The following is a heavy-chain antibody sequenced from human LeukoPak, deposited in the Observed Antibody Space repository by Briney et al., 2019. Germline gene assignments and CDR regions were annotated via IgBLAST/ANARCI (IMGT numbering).Heavy chain of an antibody. J-gene: IGHJ4*02. D-gene: IGHD2-2*01. Sequence: PSETLSLTCTVSGGSISSSSYYWGWIRQPPGKGLEWVANIKKDGIEKYYVESVKGRFTISRDNAKNSLYLQMNSLRAEDTAVYYCARGRYSSRSGGYYFDIWGQGTLVTVSS. CDR1: GGSISSSSYY. V-gene: IGHV3-7*01. CDR3: ARGRYSSRSGGYYFDI. CDR2: IKKDGIEK.